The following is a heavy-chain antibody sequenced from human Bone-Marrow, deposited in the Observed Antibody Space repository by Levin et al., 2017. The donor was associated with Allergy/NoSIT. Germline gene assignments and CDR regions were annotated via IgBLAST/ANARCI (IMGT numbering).Heavy chain of an antibody. CDR1: GYTFTNYD. Sequence: VASVKVSCKASGYTFTNYDLSWVRQAAGQRLEWMGWINPDRGNTGYPQKFQGRVSMTINTSISTAYMELRSLTSDDTAVYYCARGLMRRGGWSEALPNWFDPWGQGTLVTVSS. V-gene: IGHV1-8*01. J-gene: IGHJ5*02. CDR3: ARGLMRRGGWSEALPNWFDP. D-gene: IGHD6-19*01. CDR2: INPDRGNT.